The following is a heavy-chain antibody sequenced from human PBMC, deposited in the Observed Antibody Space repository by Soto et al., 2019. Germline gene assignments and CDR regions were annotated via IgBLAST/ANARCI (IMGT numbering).Heavy chain of an antibody. Sequence: QVQLVQSGAEVKKPGSSVNVSCKASGGTFSSYAISWVRQAPGQGLEWMGGIIPIFGTVNYALKFQGRLSIHADASRSTAYMELSSLRSEDTAVYYCARPSSGSLEVSYYYAVDVWGQGTTSSSP. CDR2: IIPIFGTV. CDR1: GGTFSSYA. V-gene: IGHV1-69*12. J-gene: IGHJ6*02. CDR3: ARPSSGSLEVSYYYAVDV. D-gene: IGHD1-26*01.